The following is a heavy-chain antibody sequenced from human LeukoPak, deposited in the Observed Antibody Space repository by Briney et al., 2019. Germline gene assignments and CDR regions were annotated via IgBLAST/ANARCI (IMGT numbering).Heavy chain of an antibody. CDR3: ARTSGVSAAGSPYYFDY. CDR2: ISPYSGNT. D-gene: IGHD6-13*01. Sequence: ASVKVSCKASGYTFHNYGISWVRQAAAQGLEWMGWISPYSGNTDYTERLQGRVTMTTDTSTTTAFMELRSLRSDDTAVYYCARTSGVSAAGSPYYFDYWGQGTLVTVSS. J-gene: IGHJ4*02. CDR1: GYTFHNYG. V-gene: IGHV1-18*01.